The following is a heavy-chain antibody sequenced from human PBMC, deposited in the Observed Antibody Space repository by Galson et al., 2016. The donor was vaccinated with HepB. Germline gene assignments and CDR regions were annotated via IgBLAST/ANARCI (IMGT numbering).Heavy chain of an antibody. CDR2: INPRDYDF. J-gene: IGHJ4*02. CDR3: ARRPATTGAPLDS. V-gene: IGHV5-51*01. CDR1: GSDFSRYW. D-gene: IGHD1-14*01. Sequence: QSGAYVTKSGESLKISCKVSGSDFSRYWIGWVRQMPGRGLEWMGIINPRDYDFRYSPAFQGQVSISVDKSISTAYLQWDSLRASDTAIYYCARRPATTGAPLDSWGQGTLVTVSS.